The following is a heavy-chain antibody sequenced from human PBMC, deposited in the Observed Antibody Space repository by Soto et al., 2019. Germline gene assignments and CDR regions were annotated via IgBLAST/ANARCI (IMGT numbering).Heavy chain of an antibody. V-gene: IGHV3-23*01. CDR3: AKSRYSSGWYPPYY. CDR2: ISGSGGST. J-gene: IGHJ4*02. D-gene: IGHD6-19*01. CDR1: GFTFSSYA. Sequence: GGSLRLSCAASGFTFSSYAMSWVRQAPGKGLEWVSAISGSGGSTYYADSVKGRFTISRDNSKNTLYLQMNSLRAEDTAVYYCAKSRYSSGWYPPYYWGQGTLVTVSS.